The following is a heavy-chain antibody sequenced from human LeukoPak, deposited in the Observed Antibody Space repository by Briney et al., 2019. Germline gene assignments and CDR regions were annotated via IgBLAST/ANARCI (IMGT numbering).Heavy chain of an antibody. Sequence: TGGSLRLSCAASGFTFSNYWMNWVRQAPGKGLEWVANIKGDGSEKWYVDSVKGRFTISRDNARNLLHLQMNRLRVEDTAVYYCTRGHYNDPSARGQGTQVTVSA. V-gene: IGHV3-7*01. J-gene: IGHJ4*02. CDR2: IKGDGSEK. CDR1: GFTFSNYW. CDR3: TRGHYNDPSA. D-gene: IGHD1-1*01.